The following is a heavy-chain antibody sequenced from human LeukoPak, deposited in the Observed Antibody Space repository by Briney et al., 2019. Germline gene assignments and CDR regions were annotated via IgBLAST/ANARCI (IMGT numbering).Heavy chain of an antibody. J-gene: IGHJ3*02. CDR1: GFTFSNYW. Sequence: GGSLRLSCAASGFTFSNYWMSWVRQAPGKGLEWVANIKEDGSEKYYVDSVKGRFTISRDNAKNSLYLQMNSLRAEDTAVYYCARDRDSSGWYWAFDIWGQGTMVTVSS. V-gene: IGHV3-7*01. D-gene: IGHD6-19*01. CDR3: ARDRDSSGWYWAFDI. CDR2: IKEDGSEK.